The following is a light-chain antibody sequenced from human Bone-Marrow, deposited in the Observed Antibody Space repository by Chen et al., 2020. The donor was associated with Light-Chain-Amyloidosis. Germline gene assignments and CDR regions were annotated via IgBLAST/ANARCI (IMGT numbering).Light chain of an antibody. CDR3: QVWDRSSDRPV. V-gene: IGLV3-21*02. J-gene: IGLJ3*02. Sequence: SYVLTQPSSVSVAPVQTAPIACGGNNIGSTSVHWYQQTPGQAPLLVVYDDSDRPSGIPARLSGSNSGNTATLTISRVEAGDEADYYCQVWDRSSDRPVFGGGTKLTVL. CDR1: NIGSTS. CDR2: DDS.